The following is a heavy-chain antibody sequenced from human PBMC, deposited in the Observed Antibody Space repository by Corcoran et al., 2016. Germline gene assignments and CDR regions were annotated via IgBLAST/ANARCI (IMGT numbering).Heavy chain of an antibody. CDR1: GYTFTSYG. CDR2: ISGYNGNT. CDR3: ERVADD. Sequence: QVQLVQSGAEVRKPGASVKVSCKASGYTFTSYGISWVRQATGQGLEWMGWISGYNGNTNYAQKFPGRLPMTADTSTSTAYMELRLLRSDDTAVYYCERVADDWGQGTPVTVSS. V-gene: IGHV1-18*01. J-gene: IGHJ4*02. D-gene: IGHD2-15*01.